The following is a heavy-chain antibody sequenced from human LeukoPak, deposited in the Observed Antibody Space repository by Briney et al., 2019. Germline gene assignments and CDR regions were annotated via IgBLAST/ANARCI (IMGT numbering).Heavy chain of an antibody. D-gene: IGHD3-22*01. CDR1: GFAFSNYG. V-gene: IGHV3-23*01. Sequence: GGSLRLSCAASGFAFSNYGMNWVRQAPGKGLEWVSAISGSGGSTYYADSVKGRFTISRDNSKNTLYLQMNSLRAEDTAVYYCAKDLFTYYYDSSGYPDAFDIWGQGTMVTVSS. CDR2: ISGSGGST. CDR3: AKDLFTYYYDSSGYPDAFDI. J-gene: IGHJ3*02.